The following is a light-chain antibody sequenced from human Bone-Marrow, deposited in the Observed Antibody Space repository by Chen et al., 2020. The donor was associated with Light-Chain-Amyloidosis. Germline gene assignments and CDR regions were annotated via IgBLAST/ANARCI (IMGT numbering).Light chain of an antibody. CDR2: DDS. Sequence: YLLTQPSSVPVAPGQTATIACGGNNMGTTSVHCYQQTPRNAPLLVVNDDSARPSVLPERLSGSNSGNTATLTISRVEAGDEADYYCQVWDRSSDRPVFGGGTKLTVL. J-gene: IGLJ3*02. CDR1: NMGTTS. CDR3: QVWDRSSDRPV. V-gene: IGLV3-21*02.